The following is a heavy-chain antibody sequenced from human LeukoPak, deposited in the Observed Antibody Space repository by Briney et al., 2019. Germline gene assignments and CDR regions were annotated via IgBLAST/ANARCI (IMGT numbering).Heavy chain of an antibody. CDR3: ARARFGRCDY. CDR2: INHSGST. D-gene: IGHD3-10*01. J-gene: IGHJ4*02. V-gene: IGHV4-34*01. Sequence: GSLRLSCAASGFTFSSYEMNWVRQPPGKGLEWIGEINHSGSTNYNPSLKSRVTISVDTSKNQFSLKLSSVTAADTAVYYCARARFGRCDYWGQGTLVTVSS. CDR1: GFTFSSYE.